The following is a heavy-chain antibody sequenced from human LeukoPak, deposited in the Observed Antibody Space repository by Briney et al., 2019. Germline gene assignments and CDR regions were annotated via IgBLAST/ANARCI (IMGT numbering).Heavy chain of an antibody. CDR3: ARHWPRARIASPLSDY. CDR1: GGSISSSSYY. J-gene: IGHJ4*02. Sequence: SETLSLTCTVSGGSISSSSYYWGWIRQPPGKGLEWIGSIYYSGSTYYNPSLKSRVTISVDTSKNQFSLKLSSVTAADTAVYYCARHWPRARIASPLSDYWGQGTLVTVSS. V-gene: IGHV4-39*01. CDR2: IYYSGST. D-gene: IGHD2-21*01.